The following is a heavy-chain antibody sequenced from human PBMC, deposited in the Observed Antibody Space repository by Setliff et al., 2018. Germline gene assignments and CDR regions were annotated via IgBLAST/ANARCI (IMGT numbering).Heavy chain of an antibody. CDR1: GGSLSTYY. Sequence: PSETLSLTCTVSGGSLSTYYWSWIRQSPGRGLEYIGYVYYNGAADYSPSLKSRVTLSVATSENQFSLKLTSVTAADTAVYYCARGGTFRYFDYWGQGTPVTVSS. CDR3: ARGGTFRYFDY. V-gene: IGHV4-59*01. D-gene: IGHD5-12*01. CDR2: VYYNGAA. J-gene: IGHJ4*02.